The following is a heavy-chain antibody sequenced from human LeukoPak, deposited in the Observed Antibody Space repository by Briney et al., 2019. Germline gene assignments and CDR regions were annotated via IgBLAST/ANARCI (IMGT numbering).Heavy chain of an antibody. CDR1: GFTFNIYW. CDR3: ARDAGWFRNEV. J-gene: IGHJ6*04. CDR2: IKEDGTDK. D-gene: IGHD2-15*01. V-gene: IGHV3-7*01. Sequence: PGGSLRLSCAASGFTFNIYWMSWVRQAPGKGLEWVANIKEDGTDKYYIDSVKGRFTISRDNAKNSLYLQMNSLRDEDTAVYYCARDAGWFRNEVWGKGTTVIVSS.